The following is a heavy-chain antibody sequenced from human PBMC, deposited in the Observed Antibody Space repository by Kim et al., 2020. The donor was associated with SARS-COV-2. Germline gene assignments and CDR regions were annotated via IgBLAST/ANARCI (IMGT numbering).Heavy chain of an antibody. CDR3: AKGRGEVSGSLEN. J-gene: IGHJ4*02. CDR1: GFTFSTYA. V-gene: IGHV3-23*01. CDR2: ISGSGGNT. D-gene: IGHD3-10*01. Sequence: GGSLRLSCAPSGFTFSTYAMSWVRQAPGKGLEWVSGISGSGGNTYYVDSVKGRFTVSRDNSKNTLFLHMDSLRVEDTAIYYCAKGRGEVSGSLENWGQGTLVTVSS.